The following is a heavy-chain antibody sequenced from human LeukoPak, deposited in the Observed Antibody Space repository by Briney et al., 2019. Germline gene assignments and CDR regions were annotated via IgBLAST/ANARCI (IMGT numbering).Heavy chain of an antibody. J-gene: IGHJ3*02. CDR1: GFTFSGYW. CDR3: ARQQASADAFDI. V-gene: IGHV3-7*01. D-gene: IGHD6-13*01. Sequence: GGSLRLSCAASGFTFSGYWMSWVRQAPGKGLEWVANIKQDGSEKYYVDSVKGRFTISRDNAKNLLYLQMNSLRAEDTAVYYCARQQASADAFDIWGQGTMVTVSS. CDR2: IKQDGSEK.